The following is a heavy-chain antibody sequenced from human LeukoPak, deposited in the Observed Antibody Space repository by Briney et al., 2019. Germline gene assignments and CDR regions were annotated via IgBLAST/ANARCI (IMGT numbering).Heavy chain of an antibody. Sequence: GGSLRLSCAASGFTFSNSWMHWVRQAAGKGLVWVSLINSDGKTTTYADSVKGRFTISRDNADNTLYLQMNSLSAEDTALYYCAKDYPLYLGQGTLVTVSA. V-gene: IGHV3-74*01. CDR3: AKDYPLY. J-gene: IGHJ4*02. CDR2: INSDGKTT. CDR1: GFTFSNSW.